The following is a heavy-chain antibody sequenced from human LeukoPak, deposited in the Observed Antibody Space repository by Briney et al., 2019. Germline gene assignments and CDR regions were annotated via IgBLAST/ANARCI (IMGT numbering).Heavy chain of an antibody. V-gene: IGHV3-33*01. CDR2: IWYDGSNK. Sequence: GGSLRLSCAASGFTFSSYGMHWVRQAPGKRLEWVAVIWYDGSNKYYADSVKGRFTISRDNSKNTLYLQMNSLRAEDTAVYYCARDSSGYDFCGAFDIWGQGTMVTVSS. CDR1: GFTFSSYG. CDR3: ARDSSGYDFCGAFDI. D-gene: IGHD5-12*01. J-gene: IGHJ3*02.